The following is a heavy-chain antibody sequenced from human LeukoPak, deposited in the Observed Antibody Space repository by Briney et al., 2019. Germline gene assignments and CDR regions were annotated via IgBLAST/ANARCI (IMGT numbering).Heavy chain of an antibody. J-gene: IGHJ4*02. CDR3: AKRSAESSGYFNY. V-gene: IGHV3-23*01. Sequence: GGSLRLSCAASGFTFSNAWMTWVRQAPGQGLEWVSAITGSGAFTDYADSVKGRFTISRDNSKNTLYLQMNSLRAEDTAVYYCAKRSAESSGYFNYWGQGILVTVSS. CDR2: ITGSGAFT. CDR1: GFTFSNAW. D-gene: IGHD6-19*01.